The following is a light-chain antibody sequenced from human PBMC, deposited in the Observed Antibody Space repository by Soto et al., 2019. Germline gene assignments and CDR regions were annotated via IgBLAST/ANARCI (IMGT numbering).Light chain of an antibody. V-gene: IGKV3-20*01. CDR2: GAS. CDR3: HHYGGSPIYT. J-gene: IGKJ3*01. CDR1: QSVSRNY. Sequence: PGATATLSCRASQSVSRNYLSWFQQKPGQAPRLLIHGASSRAAGTPDRFSGSGSGTEFTLTISRLEPEDFAVYFCHHYGGSPIYTFGPGTKVDFK.